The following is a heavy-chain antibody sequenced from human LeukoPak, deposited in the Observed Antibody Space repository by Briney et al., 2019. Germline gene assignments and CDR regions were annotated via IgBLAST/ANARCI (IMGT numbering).Heavy chain of an antibody. CDR3: ARVGIRYCSSTSCLSWFDP. Sequence: SVKVSCKASGGTLSSYAISWVRQAPGQGLEWMGGIIPIFGTANYAQKFQGRVTITTDESTSTAYMELSSLRSEDTAVYYCARVGIRYCSSTSCLSWFDPWGQGTLVTVSS. D-gene: IGHD2-2*01. J-gene: IGHJ5*02. V-gene: IGHV1-69*05. CDR1: GGTLSSYA. CDR2: IIPIFGTA.